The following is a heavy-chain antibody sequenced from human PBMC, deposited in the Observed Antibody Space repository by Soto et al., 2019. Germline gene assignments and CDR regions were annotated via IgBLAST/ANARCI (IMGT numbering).Heavy chain of an antibody. CDR1: GGSFSGYY. D-gene: IGHD2-2*02. V-gene: IGHV4-34*01. Sequence: SETLSLTCAVYGGSFSGYYWIWIRQPPGKGLEWIGEINHSGSTNYNPSLKSRVTISVDTSKNQFSLKLSSVTAADTAVYYCARVRYIRALFDYWGQGTLVTVSS. CDR2: INHSGST. CDR3: ARVRYIRALFDY. J-gene: IGHJ4*02.